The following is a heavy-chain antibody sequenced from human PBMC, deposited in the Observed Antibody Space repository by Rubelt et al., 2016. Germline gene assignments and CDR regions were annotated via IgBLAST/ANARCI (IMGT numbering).Heavy chain of an antibody. Sequence: QVQLVQSGAEVKKPGASVKVSCKASGYTFTSYGISWVRQAPGQGLEWMGWISAYNGNTNYAQKLQGRVTMPTDTSTRTAYMERRSLRSDDTAVYYCASDADYYDSSGYYPYWGQGTLVTVSS. J-gene: IGHJ4*02. CDR2: ISAYNGNT. D-gene: IGHD3-22*01. V-gene: IGHV1-18*01. CDR1: GYTFTSYG. CDR3: ASDADYYDSSGYYPY.